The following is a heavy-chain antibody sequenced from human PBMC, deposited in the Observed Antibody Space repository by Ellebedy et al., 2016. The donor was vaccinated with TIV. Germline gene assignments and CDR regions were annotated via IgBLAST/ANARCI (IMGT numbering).Heavy chain of an antibody. D-gene: IGHD5-12*01. Sequence: MPSETLSLTCTVSGGSINTNAYYWSWFRQLPGKGLEWIGYIYNSGRTYYNPSLKRPVTISVDTSKNQFSLELTSVTAADTAVYYCALGHGYNGYGNWFDPWGQGTLVTVSS. V-gene: IGHV4-31*01. CDR1: GGSINTNAYY. J-gene: IGHJ5*02. CDR2: IYNSGRT. CDR3: ALGHGYNGYGNWFDP.